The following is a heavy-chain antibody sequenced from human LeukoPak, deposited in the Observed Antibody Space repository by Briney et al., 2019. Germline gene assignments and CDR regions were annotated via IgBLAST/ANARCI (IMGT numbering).Heavy chain of an antibody. V-gene: IGHV3-30*04. J-gene: IGHJ4*02. D-gene: IGHD5-18*01. CDR1: GFTFSSYA. Sequence: GRSLRLSCAASGFTFSSYAMHWVRQAPGKGLEWVAVISYDGSNKYYADSVKGRFTISRDNSKNTLYLQMNSLRAEDTAVYYCARDPLLRGYSYGYFDYWGQGTLVTVSS. CDR3: ARDPLLRGYSYGYFDY. CDR2: ISYDGSNK.